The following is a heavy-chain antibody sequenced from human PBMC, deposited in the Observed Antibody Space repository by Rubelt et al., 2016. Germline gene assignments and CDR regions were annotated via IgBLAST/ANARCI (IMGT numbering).Heavy chain of an antibody. V-gene: IGHV4-59*01. CDR1: GGSISSYY. CDR3: ARGPWNYFDY. D-gene: IGHD1-1*01. Sequence: QVQLQESGPGLVKPSGTLSLTCTVSGGSISSYYWSWIRQPPGKGLEWIGYIYYSGSTNYNPSLKSRVTISVDTSKNQFSLKLSSVTAADTAVYYCARGPWNYFDYWGQGTLVTVSS. J-gene: IGHJ4*02. CDR2: IYYSGST.